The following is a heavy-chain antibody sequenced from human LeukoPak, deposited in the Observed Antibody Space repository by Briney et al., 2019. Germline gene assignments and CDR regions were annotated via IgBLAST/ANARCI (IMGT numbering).Heavy chain of an antibody. D-gene: IGHD3-9*01. CDR2: IKSKIHGGTT. J-gene: IGHJ4*02. V-gene: IGHV3-15*01. CDR3: ATRGDILTGYPYYFDY. Sequence: GGSLRLSCAASGFTFTNAWMSWVRQAPGKGLEWVGRIKSKIHGGTTDYAAPVKGRFSISRDDSKDTLYLQMNSLRAEDTAVYYCATRGDILTGYPYYFDYWGQGTLVTVSS. CDR1: GFTFTNAW.